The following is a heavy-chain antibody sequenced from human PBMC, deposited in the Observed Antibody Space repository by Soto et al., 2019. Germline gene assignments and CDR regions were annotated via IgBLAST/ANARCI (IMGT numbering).Heavy chain of an antibody. CDR1: GDSITSAGYS. Sequence: SETLSLTCAVSGDSITSAGYSWNWSLQPPGEGLEWVAYIIHSGNTLYNPSLKSRVTISMDRSKNQFSLKLNSVTAADTAVYYCARERSGAGQLDYWGPGRLATVSS. D-gene: IGHD3-10*01. V-gene: IGHV4-30-2*01. CDR3: ARERSGAGQLDY. J-gene: IGHJ4*02. CDR2: IIHSGNT.